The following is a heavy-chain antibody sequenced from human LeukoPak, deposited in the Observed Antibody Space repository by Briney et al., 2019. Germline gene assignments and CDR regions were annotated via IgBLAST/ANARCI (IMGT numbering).Heavy chain of an antibody. CDR1: GFTFSSYA. Sequence: PGRSLRLSCAASGFTFSSYAMHWVRQAPGKGLEWVAVMSYDGSNKYYADSVKGRFTISRDNSKNTLYLQMNSLRAEDTAVYYCARAFAEYCTNGVCSDWFDPWGQGTLVTVSS. CDR2: MSYDGSNK. D-gene: IGHD2-8*01. J-gene: IGHJ5*02. CDR3: ARAFAEYCTNGVCSDWFDP. V-gene: IGHV3-30*01.